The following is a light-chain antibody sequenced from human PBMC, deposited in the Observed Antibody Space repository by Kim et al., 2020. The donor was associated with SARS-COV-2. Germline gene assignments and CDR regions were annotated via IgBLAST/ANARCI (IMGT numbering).Light chain of an antibody. CDR3: NSRDNSGVHVV. CDR2: GKN. V-gene: IGLV3-19*01. Sequence: SSELTQDPAVSVALGQTVRITCQGDSLKTYYATWYQQKPGQAPIVVIYGKNNRPSGIPDRFSGSSSGNTASLTVTGAQAVDEADYYCNSRDNSGVHVVFGGGTQLTVL. J-gene: IGLJ2*01. CDR1: SLKTYY.